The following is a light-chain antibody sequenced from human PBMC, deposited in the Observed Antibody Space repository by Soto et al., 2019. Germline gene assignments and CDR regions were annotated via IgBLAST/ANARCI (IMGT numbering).Light chain of an antibody. CDR1: QGISSW. Sequence: DIQMTQSPSALSASVGDRVTITCRASQGISSWLAWYQQKPGKAPRLLIYDASYFERGVPSRFSGSGSGTEFTLTISDLQSAELATYYCQQYNNFSTLGPGTKVEI. CDR2: DAS. V-gene: IGKV1-5*01. J-gene: IGKJ1*01. CDR3: QQYNNFST.